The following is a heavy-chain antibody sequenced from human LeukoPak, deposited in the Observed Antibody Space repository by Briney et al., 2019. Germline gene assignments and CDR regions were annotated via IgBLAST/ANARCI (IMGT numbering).Heavy chain of an antibody. Sequence: SVKVSCKASGGTFSSYAISWVRQAPGQGLEWMGGIIPIFGTANYAQKFQGRVTITADESTSTAYMELSSLRSEDTAVYYCARGLGGYDSPYFDYWGQGTLVTVSS. V-gene: IGHV1-69*13. D-gene: IGHD5-12*01. CDR2: IIPIFGTA. J-gene: IGHJ4*02. CDR3: ARGLGGYDSPYFDY. CDR1: GGTFSSYA.